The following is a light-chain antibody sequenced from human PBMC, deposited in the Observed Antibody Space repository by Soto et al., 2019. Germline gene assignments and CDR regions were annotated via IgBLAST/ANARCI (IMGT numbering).Light chain of an antibody. CDR3: QQTYTTPFT. Sequence: DIQMTQSPSSLSASVGDRVTITCRASQSIISYLSWYQQKPGKAPKRLIYVVSTLQSGVQSRFSGSGSGTDFTLTISSLQPEDFAPSFCQQTYTTPFTFGGGTKVDVK. CDR2: VVS. CDR1: QSIISY. V-gene: IGKV1-39*01. J-gene: IGKJ4*01.